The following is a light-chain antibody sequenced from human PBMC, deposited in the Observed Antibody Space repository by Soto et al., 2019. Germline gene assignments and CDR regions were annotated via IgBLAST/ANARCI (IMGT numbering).Light chain of an antibody. Sequence: DIVMTRSPATLSVSQGERATLSCRASQNIRTNLAWYQHKPGQAPRLLIYGASTGATGVPARFSGSGSGTEFTLTISSLQPDDFATYYCQHYNSYGTFGQGTKVDNK. CDR3: QHYNSYGT. J-gene: IGKJ1*01. CDR1: QNIRTN. V-gene: IGKV3-15*01. CDR2: GAS.